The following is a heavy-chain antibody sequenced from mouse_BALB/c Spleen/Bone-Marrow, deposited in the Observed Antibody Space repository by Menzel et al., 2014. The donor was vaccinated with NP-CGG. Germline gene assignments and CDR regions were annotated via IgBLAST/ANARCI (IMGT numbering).Heavy chain of an antibody. CDR1: GFTFTDYY. CDR3: ARDENVGIYWYFDV. CDR2: IRNKANGYTT. J-gene: IGHJ1*01. V-gene: IGHV7-3*02. Sequence: EVQLVESGGGLVQPGGSLRLSCAASGFTFTDYYMSWVRQPPGKALEWLGFIRNKANGYTTYYSASVKGRFTISRDNSQSILYLQMNTLRVEDSATYYCARDENVGIYWYFDVWGAGTTVTVSS.